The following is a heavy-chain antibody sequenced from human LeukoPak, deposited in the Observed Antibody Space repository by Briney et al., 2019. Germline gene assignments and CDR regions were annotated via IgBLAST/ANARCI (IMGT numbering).Heavy chain of an antibody. Sequence: GGSLRLSCAVSGITLSNYGMSWVRQAPGKGLEWVAGISGSGGSTIYADSVKGRFTISRDNPKNTLYLQMNSLRAGDTAFYFCAKRGVVIRVFLVGFHKEAFYFESWGQGALVTVSS. V-gene: IGHV3-23*01. CDR2: ISGSGGST. CDR3: AKRGVVIRVFLVGFHKEAFYFES. J-gene: IGHJ4*02. D-gene: IGHD3/OR15-3a*01. CDR1: GITLSNYG.